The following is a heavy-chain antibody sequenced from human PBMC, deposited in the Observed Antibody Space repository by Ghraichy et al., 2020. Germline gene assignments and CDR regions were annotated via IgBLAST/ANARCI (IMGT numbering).Heavy chain of an antibody. CDR2: ISYDGTNK. CDR1: GFTFSDYA. J-gene: IGHJ4*02. Sequence: GGSLRLSCAASGFTFSDYAIHWVRQAPGKGLEWVAIISYDGTNKYYADAVKGRFTISRDYSKNMLYLQMNSLRADDTAVYYCAKAGGYCGGGNCYANGWGQGTRVTVSS. V-gene: IGHV3-30*18. D-gene: IGHD2-15*01. CDR3: AKAGGYCGGGNCYANG.